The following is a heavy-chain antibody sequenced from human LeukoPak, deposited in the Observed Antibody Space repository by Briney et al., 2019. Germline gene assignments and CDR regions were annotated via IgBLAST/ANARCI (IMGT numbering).Heavy chain of an antibody. Sequence: ASVKVSCKAFGYTFTGYYIHWVRQAPGQGLEWMGWMNPNSGGTNYAQKFQGWVTMTRDTSISTAYMELSRLTSDDTAVYYCARAGDEVPTHFDYWGQGTLVTVSS. CDR1: GYTFTGYY. J-gene: IGHJ4*02. D-gene: IGHD3-16*01. V-gene: IGHV1-2*04. CDR3: ARAGDEVPTHFDY. CDR2: MNPNSGGT.